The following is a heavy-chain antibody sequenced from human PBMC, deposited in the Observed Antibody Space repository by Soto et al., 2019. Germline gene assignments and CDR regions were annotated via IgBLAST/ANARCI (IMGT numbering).Heavy chain of an antibody. Sequence: GESLKISCKGSGYSFTSYWIGWVRQMPGKGLEWMGIIYPGDSDTRYSPSFQGQVTISADKSISTAYLQWSSLKASDTAMYYCARQSVGYCSGGSCETYGMDVWGQGTTVTVSS. J-gene: IGHJ6*02. CDR3: ARQSVGYCSGGSCETYGMDV. D-gene: IGHD2-15*01. CDR2: IYPGDSDT. CDR1: GYSFTSYW. V-gene: IGHV5-51*01.